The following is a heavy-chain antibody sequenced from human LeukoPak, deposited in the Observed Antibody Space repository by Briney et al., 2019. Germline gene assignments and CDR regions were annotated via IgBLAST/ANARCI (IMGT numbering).Heavy chain of an antibody. CDR1: GFTLSSYP. CDR2: IGAGGGAT. CDR3: AKGLAVSTSYFDS. J-gene: IGHJ4*02. V-gene: IGHV3-23*01. D-gene: IGHD6-19*01. Sequence: PGGSLRLSCAASGFTLSSYPMSWVRQTPGKGLEWVSTIGAGGGATYYADSVKGRFTFSTDNFKNTLFLQMNSLKAEDTAVYYCAKGLAVSTSYFDSWGQGTLVTVSS.